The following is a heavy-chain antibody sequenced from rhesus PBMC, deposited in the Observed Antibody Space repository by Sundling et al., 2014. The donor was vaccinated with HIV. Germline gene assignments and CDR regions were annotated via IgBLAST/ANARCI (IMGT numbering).Heavy chain of an antibody. V-gene: IGHV4-99*01. D-gene: IGHD3-3*01. CDR3: MYLDWLLIN. CDR2: ISGSSGST. J-gene: IGHJ5-1*01. CDR1: GGSFSEYY. Sequence: QVQLQESGPGLVKPSETLSLTCAVSGGSFSEYYWGWIRQSPGKGLEYIGYISGSSGSTNYNPSLKSRVTISKDTSRNQFSLKLSSVTAADTAVYYCMYLDWLLINWGPGVPVTVSS.